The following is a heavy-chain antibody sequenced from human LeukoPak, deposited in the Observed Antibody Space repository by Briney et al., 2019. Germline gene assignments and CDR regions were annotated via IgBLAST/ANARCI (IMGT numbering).Heavy chain of an antibody. CDR3: ARGYSRAAFDI. Sequence: GGSLRLSCAASGFPVSINHMNWVRQAPGKGLEWVSFISSTGGTTYYADSVKGRFTVSRDNAKNSLLLQMNSLRAEDTALYYCARGYSRAAFDIWGQGTMVTVSS. J-gene: IGHJ3*02. V-gene: IGHV3-48*01. CDR1: GFPVSINH. D-gene: IGHD2-15*01. CDR2: ISSTGGTT.